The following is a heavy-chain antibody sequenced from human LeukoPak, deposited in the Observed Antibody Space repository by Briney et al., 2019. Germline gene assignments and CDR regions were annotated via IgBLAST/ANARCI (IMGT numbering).Heavy chain of an antibody. V-gene: IGHV4-38-2*02. D-gene: IGHD3-22*01. CDR2: IYNGGNT. J-gene: IGHJ5*02. CDR1: GYSISSGYY. Sequence: SETLSLTCTVSGYSISSGYYWGWIRQPPGKGLEWIGSIYNGGNTYYNPSLKSRVTISVDTSKNQSSLKLTSVTAADTAVYYCAREGYYDSSGYTWFDTWGQGTLVTVSS. CDR3: AREGYYDSSGYTWFDT.